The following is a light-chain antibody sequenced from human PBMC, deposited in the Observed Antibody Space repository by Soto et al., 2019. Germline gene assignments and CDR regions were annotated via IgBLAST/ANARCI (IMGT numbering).Light chain of an antibody. CDR2: GAS. CDR1: QSVSSN. Sequence: EIVMTQSPATLSVSPGERATLSCRASQSVSSNLAWYQQKPGQAPRLLIYGASTRATGIPARLSGSGSGTEFTLTISSLQSEDFVVYYCQLYNNWPMTFGQGTKVEIK. CDR3: QLYNNWPMT. J-gene: IGKJ1*01. V-gene: IGKV3-15*01.